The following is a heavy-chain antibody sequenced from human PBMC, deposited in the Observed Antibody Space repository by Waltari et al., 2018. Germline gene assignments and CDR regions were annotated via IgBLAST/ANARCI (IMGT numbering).Heavy chain of an antibody. D-gene: IGHD6-13*01. CDR3: ARHPTIAAALYYFDY. CDR1: GYSISSGYY. Sequence: QVQLQESGPGLVKPSETLSLTCAVSGYSISSGYYWGWIRQPPGKGLEWIGSIYHSGRTYYNPSLKSRVTISVDTSKNQFSLQLSSVTAADTAVYYCARHPTIAAALYYFDYWGQGTLVTVSS. CDR2: IYHSGRT. J-gene: IGHJ4*02. V-gene: IGHV4-38-2*01.